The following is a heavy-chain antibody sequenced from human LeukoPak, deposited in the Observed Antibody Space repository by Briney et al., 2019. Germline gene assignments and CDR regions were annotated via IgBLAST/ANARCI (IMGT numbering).Heavy chain of an antibody. CDR3: AKDRVVGSTYYFDY. CDR1: GFTFSTYA. D-gene: IGHD1-26*01. CDR2: IGDSGAST. V-gene: IGHV3-23*01. Sequence: GGSLRLSCAASGFTFSTYAMIWVRQAPGKGLEWVSVIGDSGASTYYADSVKGRFTISRDNSKNTLFLQMNSLRAEDTAVYYCAKDRVVGSTYYFDYWGQGTLVTVSS. J-gene: IGHJ4*02.